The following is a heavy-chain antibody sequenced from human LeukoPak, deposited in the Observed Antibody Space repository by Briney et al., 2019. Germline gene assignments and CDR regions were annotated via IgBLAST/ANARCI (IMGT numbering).Heavy chain of an antibody. Sequence: HPGGSLRLSCAASGFTFDDCTMPWVRHVPGKGLEWVSLISWDGGSTYYADSVKGRFTISRDNSKYSLYLQMNSLRTEDTALYYCAKDMGPWGQGTLVTVSS. J-gene: IGHJ5*02. CDR1: GFTFDDCT. CDR2: ISWDGGST. CDR3: AKDMGP. V-gene: IGHV3-43*01.